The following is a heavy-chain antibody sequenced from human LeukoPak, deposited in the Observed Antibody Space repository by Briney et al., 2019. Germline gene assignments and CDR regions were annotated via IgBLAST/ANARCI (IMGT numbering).Heavy chain of an antibody. CDR1: GFTFSSYA. CDR2: ISVDGGDK. V-gene: IGHV3-30-3*01. J-gene: IGHJ4*02. D-gene: IGHD3-22*01. Sequence: GGSLRLSCAASGFTFSSYAMHGGRQGPGKGLGWGAVISVDGGDKYYADSVKGRFTISRDNIKKTLYLQMYRLRAEGTAVYFCARERITMLGVVTPYYFDYWGQG. CDR3: ARERITMLGVVTPYYFDY.